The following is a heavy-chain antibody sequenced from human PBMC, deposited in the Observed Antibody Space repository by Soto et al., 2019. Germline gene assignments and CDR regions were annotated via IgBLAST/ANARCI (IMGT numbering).Heavy chain of an antibody. CDR3: ARDLGSGYDPGDY. J-gene: IGHJ4*02. D-gene: IGHD5-12*01. V-gene: IGHV1-69*12. CDR1: GDTFNIFA. Sequence: QVQLVQSGAEVKKPGSSVNVSCKASGDTFNIFAISWVRQAPGQGLEWMGGIIPTIGTTNYAQRFQGRITITGDESTGTAYMELSSLKSEDTAVYYCARDLGSGYDPGDYWGQGTLVTVSS. CDR2: IIPTIGTT.